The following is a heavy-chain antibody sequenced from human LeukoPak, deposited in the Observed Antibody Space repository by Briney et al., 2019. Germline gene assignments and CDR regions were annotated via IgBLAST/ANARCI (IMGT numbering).Heavy chain of an antibody. J-gene: IGHJ4*02. CDR3: ATYSGSYYTFDY. CDR2: FDPEDGET. V-gene: IGHV1-24*01. D-gene: IGHD3-10*01. CDR1: GYTLTELS. Sequence: ASVKVSCKVSGYTLTELSMHWVRQAPGKGLEWMGGFDPEDGETIYAQKFQGRVTMTEVTSTDTAYMELSSLRSEDTAVYYCATYSGSYYTFDYWGQGTLVTVSS.